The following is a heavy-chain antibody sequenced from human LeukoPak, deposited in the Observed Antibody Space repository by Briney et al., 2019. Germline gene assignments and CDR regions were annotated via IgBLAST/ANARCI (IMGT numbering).Heavy chain of an antibody. D-gene: IGHD2-15*01. J-gene: IGHJ4*02. CDR1: GYKFTNYW. V-gene: IGHV5-51*01. CDR2: IYPGDSDT. CDR3: ATDVAETSIT. Sequence: GESLKISCKGSGYKFTNYWIAWGRQMPGKGLEWMGNIYPGDSDTRYSPSFQGQVTLSVDKSISVAFLQWSSLKASDTATYYCATDVAETSITWGQGTLVTVSS.